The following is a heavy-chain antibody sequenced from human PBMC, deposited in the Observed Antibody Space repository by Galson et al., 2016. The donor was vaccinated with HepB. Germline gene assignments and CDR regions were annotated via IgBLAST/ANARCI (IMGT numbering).Heavy chain of an antibody. J-gene: IGHJ1*01. CDR1: GFAFTNYA. D-gene: IGHD3-10*01. Sequence: SLRLSCAASGFAFTNYAMTWVRQAPGRGLEWVAGIAAGSDRTFSADSVKGRFTVSRDSSKNTLYLQMNGLRVEDTAVYYCARDGSGSSIFGTGFLQDWGQGTLATVSS. CDR3: ARDGSGSSIFGTGFLQD. CDR2: IAAGSDRT. V-gene: IGHV3-23*01.